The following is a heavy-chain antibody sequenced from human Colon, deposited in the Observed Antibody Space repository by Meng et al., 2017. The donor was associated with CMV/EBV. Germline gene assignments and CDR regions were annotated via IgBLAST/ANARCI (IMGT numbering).Heavy chain of an antibody. CDR2: ISYTGST. CDR3: VRVDTMTTFLLDS. Sequence: SETLSLTCTVSGGSFSSTSYHWGWVRQSPGKGLEWVGSISYTGSTYYNPSLKSRLTISVDRSKNQFSLRLTTATAADAAVYYCVRVDTMTTFLLDSWGQGTLVTVSS. J-gene: IGHJ4*02. D-gene: IGHD4-11*01. CDR1: GGSFSSTSYH. V-gene: IGHV4-39*07.